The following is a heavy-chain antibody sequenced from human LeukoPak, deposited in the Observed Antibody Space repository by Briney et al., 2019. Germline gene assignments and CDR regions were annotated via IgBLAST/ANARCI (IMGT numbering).Heavy chain of an antibody. CDR1: GGSINSYY. D-gene: IGHD2/OR15-2a*01. CDR2: FYYSGST. Sequence: SETLSLTCTIPGGSINSYYWSWIRQPPGKVLESIGYFYYSGSTNYNPSLKSRVTISVDTSKNQFSLELSSVTAADTAVYYCARELKVGNTGYYFDYWGQGALVTVSS. CDR3: ARELKVGNTGYYFDY. V-gene: IGHV4-59*01. J-gene: IGHJ4*02.